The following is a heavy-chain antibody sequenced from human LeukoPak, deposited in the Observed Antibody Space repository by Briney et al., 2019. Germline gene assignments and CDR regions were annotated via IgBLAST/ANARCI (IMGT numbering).Heavy chain of an antibody. CDR1: GFTFSNYG. CDR3: ARDYYDSSGDY. Sequence: GGSLRLSCAASGFTFSNYGMNWVRQAPGKGLECVSYISSGSSTIYYADSVKGRFTISRDNAKNLLYLQMSSLRAEDTAVYYCARDYYDSSGDYWGQGTLVTVSS. D-gene: IGHD3-22*01. J-gene: IGHJ4*02. CDR2: ISSGSSTI. V-gene: IGHV3-48*01.